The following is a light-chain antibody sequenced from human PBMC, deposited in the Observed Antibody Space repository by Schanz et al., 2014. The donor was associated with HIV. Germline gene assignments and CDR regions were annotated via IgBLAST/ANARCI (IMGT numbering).Light chain of an antibody. CDR2: EVN. CDR3: AAWDVNLNGPV. Sequence: QSVLTQPPSASGSPGQSVTISCTGTSSDVGGYKYVSWYQQHPGKAPKLMIYEVNQRPSGVPGRFSGSKSGTSASLAISGLQSEDEADYYCAAWDVNLNGPVFGGGTKLTVL. CDR1: SSDVGGYKY. V-gene: IGLV2-8*01. J-gene: IGLJ2*01.